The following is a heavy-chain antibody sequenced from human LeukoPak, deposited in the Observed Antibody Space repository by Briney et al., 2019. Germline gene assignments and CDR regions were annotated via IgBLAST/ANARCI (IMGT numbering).Heavy chain of an antibody. CDR1: GGSISSYY. J-gene: IGHJ4*02. CDR3: ARWGYGSGSYYPPYFDY. V-gene: IGHV4-59*01. Sequence: SETLSLTCTVSGGSISSYYWSWIRQPPGKGMEWIGYIYYSGSINYNPSLKSRVTISVDTSKNQFSLKLSSVTAADTAVYYCARWGYGSGSYYPPYFDYWGQGTLVTVSS. D-gene: IGHD3-10*01. CDR2: IYYSGSI.